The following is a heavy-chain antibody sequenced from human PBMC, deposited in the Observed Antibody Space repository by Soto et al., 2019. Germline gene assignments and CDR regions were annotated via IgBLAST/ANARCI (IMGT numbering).Heavy chain of an antibody. CDR3: VREKWEGDIRVWYFDL. Sequence: QVQLQESGPGLVKPSETLSLTCTVSTDSIRNYYWTWIRQSPGKGLEWIGSIYHTGYSNYSPSLSRRVTITLDTSKRDTATIQFSLTLTSVTHADTAVYYCVREKWEGDIRVWYFDLWGRGTLGSVSS. CDR1: TDSIRNYY. D-gene: IGHD1-26*01. J-gene: IGHJ2*01. CDR2: IYHTGYS. V-gene: IGHV4-59*01.